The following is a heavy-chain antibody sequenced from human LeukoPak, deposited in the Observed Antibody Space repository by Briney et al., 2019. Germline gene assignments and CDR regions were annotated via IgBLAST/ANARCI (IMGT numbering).Heavy chain of an antibody. CDR1: GGSITSYY. V-gene: IGHV4-4*07. Sequence: PSETLSLTCTVSGGSITSYYWNWIRQPAGKGLEWIGHIYSTGSTNYNPSLKSRVTMSVDTSNNQFSLKMTSVTAADTAVYYCAREITMIEDWLDSWGQGTLVTVSS. J-gene: IGHJ5*01. CDR2: IYSTGST. D-gene: IGHD3-22*01. CDR3: AREITMIEDWLDS.